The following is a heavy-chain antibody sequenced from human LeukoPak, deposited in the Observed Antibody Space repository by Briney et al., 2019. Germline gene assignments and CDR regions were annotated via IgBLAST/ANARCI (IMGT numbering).Heavy chain of an antibody. D-gene: IGHD6-19*01. CDR3: AKDYDSSGWYVFDY. J-gene: IGHJ4*02. CDR2: ISYDGSNK. V-gene: IGHV3-30*18. Sequence: QPGGSLRLSCAASGFTFSSYGMHWVRQAPGKGLEWVAVISYDGSNKYYPDSVRGRFTISRDNSENTLYLQMNSLSAEDTAVYYCAKDYDSSGWYVFDYWGQGTLVSVSS. CDR1: GFTFSSYG.